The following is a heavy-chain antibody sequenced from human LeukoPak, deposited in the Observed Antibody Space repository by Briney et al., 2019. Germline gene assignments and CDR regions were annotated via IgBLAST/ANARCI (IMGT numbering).Heavy chain of an antibody. V-gene: IGHV3-74*01. CDR2: TMKDGSDT. D-gene: IGHD5-12*01. Sequence: PGGSLRLSCAASGFTFSDSWMHWVRQDPGKGPDWLSRTMKDGSDTVYAASAEGRVTASRVNAKNTVYLELTNLRPDDTSVYYCARGGYSGSYYRFSWGRGTLVTVAS. J-gene: IGHJ4*02. CDR1: GFTFSDSW. CDR3: ARGGYSGSYYRFS.